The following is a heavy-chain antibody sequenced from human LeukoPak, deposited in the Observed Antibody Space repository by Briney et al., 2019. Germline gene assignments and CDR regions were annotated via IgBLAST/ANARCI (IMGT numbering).Heavy chain of an antibody. V-gene: IGHV5-51*01. CDR2: IYPGDSDS. Sequence: GESLKISCQASGYTFTSYWIGWVRQMPGKDLEWMGMIYPGDSDSRYSPSLQGQVTISADKSISTAYLQWTSLKASDTAIYSCARRNTQELDFWGQGTLVTVSS. D-gene: IGHD1-26*01. CDR3: ARRNTQELDF. J-gene: IGHJ4*02. CDR1: GYTFTSYW.